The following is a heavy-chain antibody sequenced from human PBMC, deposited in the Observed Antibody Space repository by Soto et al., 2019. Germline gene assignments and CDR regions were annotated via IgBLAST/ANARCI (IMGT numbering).Heavy chain of an antibody. V-gene: IGHV1-69*01. CDR3: ARDRALAYYYGSGKGWFDP. J-gene: IGHJ5*02. Sequence: QVQLVQSGAEVKKPGSSVKVSCKASGGTFSSYAISWVRQAPGQGLEWMGGIIPIFGTANYAQKFQGRVTITADESKSTAYMELSSLRSEDTAVYYCARDRALAYYYGSGKGWFDPWGQGTLVTVSS. CDR1: GGTFSSYA. D-gene: IGHD3-10*01. CDR2: IIPIFGTA.